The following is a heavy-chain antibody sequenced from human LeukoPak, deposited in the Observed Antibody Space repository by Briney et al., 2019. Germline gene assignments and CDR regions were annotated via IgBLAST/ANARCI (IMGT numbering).Heavy chain of an antibody. Sequence: SETLSLTCTVSGGSISSYYWSWIRQPPGKGLEWIAYIYYSGSTNYNPSLKSRVTITVDTSKNQFSLKLSSVTAADTAVYYRAREERNGDYYYGMDVWGQGTTVTVSS. CDR1: GGSISSYY. D-gene: IGHD1-1*01. J-gene: IGHJ6*02. CDR3: AREERNGDYYYGMDV. CDR2: IYYSGST. V-gene: IGHV4-59*01.